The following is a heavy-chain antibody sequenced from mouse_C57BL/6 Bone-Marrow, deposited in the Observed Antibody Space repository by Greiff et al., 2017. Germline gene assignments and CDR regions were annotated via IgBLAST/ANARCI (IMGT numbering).Heavy chain of an antibody. V-gene: IGHV5-16*01. J-gene: IGHJ1*03. D-gene: IGHD4-1*01. CDR1: GFTFSDYY. Sequence: EVQLVESEGGLVQPGSSMKLSCTASGFTFSDYYMAWVRQVPEKGLEWVANSNYDGSSTYYLDSLKSRFIISRDKAKNILYLQMSSLQSEDTATDYCARERNWDWYFDVWGTGTTVTVSS. CDR2: SNYDGSST. CDR3: ARERNWDWYFDV.